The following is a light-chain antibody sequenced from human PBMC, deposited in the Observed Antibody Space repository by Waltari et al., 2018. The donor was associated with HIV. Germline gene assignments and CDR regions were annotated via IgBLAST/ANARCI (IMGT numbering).Light chain of an antibody. V-gene: IGLV1-40*01. CDR1: TSTLETPYD. Sequence: QSVLTQPPSVSGAAGQSVSISCTGTTSTLETPYDVHWYQQLPGAAPKLLVYGNNNRPSGVPARFSGSKSGTSASLAITGLQSEDEAFYYCQSYDSSLTAVIFGGGTKLTVL. CDR3: QSYDSSLTAVI. CDR2: GNN. J-gene: IGLJ2*01.